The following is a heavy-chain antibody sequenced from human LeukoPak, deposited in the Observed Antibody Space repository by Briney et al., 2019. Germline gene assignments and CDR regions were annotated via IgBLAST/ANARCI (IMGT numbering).Heavy chain of an antibody. CDR2: IKSKTDGGTT. J-gene: IGHJ5*02. CDR3: TTEPRPYYDSSGYYTPGPFDP. Sequence: EPGGSLRLSCAASGFTFSNAWMNWVRQAPGKGLEWVGRIKSKTDGGTTDYAAPVKGRFTISRDDSKNTPYLQMNSLKTEDTAVYYCTTEPRPYYDSSGYYTPGPFDPWGQGTLVTVSS. V-gene: IGHV3-15*07. D-gene: IGHD3-22*01. CDR1: GFTFSNAW.